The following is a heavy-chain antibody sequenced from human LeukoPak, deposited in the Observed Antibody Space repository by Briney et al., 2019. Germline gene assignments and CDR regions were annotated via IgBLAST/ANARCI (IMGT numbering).Heavy chain of an antibody. CDR2: ISAYNGNA. J-gene: IGHJ3*01. CDR3: AKGEQYSDFWTDYHPSAFDF. D-gene: IGHD3-3*01. CDR1: GYSFTNYG. V-gene: IGHV1-18*01. Sequence: GASVKVSCKASGYSFTNYGISWVRQAPGQGLEWMGGISAYNGNANYAQRLQGRVTMTTDTSTSTAYMEVKSLRPDDTAVYYCAKGEQYSDFWTDYHPSAFDFWGQGTTITVSS.